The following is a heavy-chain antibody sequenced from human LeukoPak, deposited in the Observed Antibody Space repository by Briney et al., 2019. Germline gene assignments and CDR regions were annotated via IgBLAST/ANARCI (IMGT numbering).Heavy chain of an antibody. CDR1: GGSISSGDYY. Sequence: SQTLSLTCTVSGGSISSGDYYWSWIRQPPGKGLEWIGYIYYSGSTYYNPSLKSRVTISVDTSKNQFSLKLSSVTAADTAVYYCARLGYNWKNGGAFDTWGQGTMVTVSS. V-gene: IGHV4-30-4*01. D-gene: IGHD1/OR15-1a*01. CDR2: IYYSGST. CDR3: ARLGYNWKNGGAFDT. J-gene: IGHJ3*02.